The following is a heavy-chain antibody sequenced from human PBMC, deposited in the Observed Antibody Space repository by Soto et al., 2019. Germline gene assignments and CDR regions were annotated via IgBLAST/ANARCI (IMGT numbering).Heavy chain of an antibody. CDR3: ARSIPGTTSFDS. V-gene: IGHV3-72*01. CDR2: SRDAGNSYST. Sequence: EVHLVESGGGLVQPGGSLRLSCAGSGFTFSDYYIDWVHQASGKGLEWVGRSRDAGNSYSTDYAASVKGRFTVSRDTSKNSLYLQMNSLKADDTALYYCARSIPGTTSFDSWGQGTPVTVSS. CDR1: GFTFSDYY. D-gene: IGHD1-7*01. J-gene: IGHJ4*02.